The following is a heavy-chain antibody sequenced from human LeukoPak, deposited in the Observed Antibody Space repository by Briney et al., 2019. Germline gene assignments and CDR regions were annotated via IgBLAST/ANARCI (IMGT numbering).Heavy chain of an antibody. CDR3: ARGAEYYAIWRGYAGYSDY. CDR2: ISHRGST. V-gene: IGHV4-38-2*02. CDR1: GYSISNGYY. J-gene: IGHJ4*02. Sequence: SETLSLTCTVSGYSISNGYYWGWIRQPPGKGLEWVGSISHRGSTYYNPSLRSRITISLDRSKQKFSLKLTSVTAADTAVYFCARGAEYYAIWRGYAGYSDYWGQGISVTISS. D-gene: IGHD3-3*01.